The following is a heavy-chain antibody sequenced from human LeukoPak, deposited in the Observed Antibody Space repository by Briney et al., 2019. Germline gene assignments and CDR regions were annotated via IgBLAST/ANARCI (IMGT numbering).Heavy chain of an antibody. CDR3: ARGGSSCFDS. V-gene: IGHV3-48*02. J-gene: IGHJ4*02. CDR2: ISRSSGTI. Sequence: PGGSLRLSCAASGFTFSSYHMNWVRQAPGKGLEWVSYISRSSGTIYYADSVKGRSTTSRDNAKNSLYLQMNNLRDEDTAVYYCARGGSSCFDSWGQGTLVTVSS. CDR1: GFTFSSYH. D-gene: IGHD6-13*01.